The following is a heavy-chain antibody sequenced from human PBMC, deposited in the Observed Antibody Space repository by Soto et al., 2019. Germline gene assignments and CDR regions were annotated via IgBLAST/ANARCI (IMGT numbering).Heavy chain of an antibody. D-gene: IGHD3-22*01. Sequence: VQLVESGGGLVKPGGSLRLSCAASGFTFSSYSMNWFRQAPGKGLEWLSYISPSSSTIYYADSVKGRFTISRDNAKNSLFLHMISLRDEDTAVYYCARDFDSLNDYWGQGTLVTVSS. CDR2: ISPSSSTI. CDR1: GFTFSSYS. J-gene: IGHJ4*02. V-gene: IGHV3-48*02. CDR3: ARDFDSLNDY.